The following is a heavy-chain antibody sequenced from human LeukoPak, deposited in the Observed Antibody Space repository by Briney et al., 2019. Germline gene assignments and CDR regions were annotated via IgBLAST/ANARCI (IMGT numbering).Heavy chain of an antibody. CDR2: INPNSGGT. Sequence: ASVKVSCKASGYAFTSYYMHWVRQAPGQGLEWMGWINPNSGGTNYAQKFQGRVTMTRDTSISTAYMELSRLRSDDPAVYYCARDPTGDREYYFDYWGQGTLVTVSS. CDR3: ARDPTGDREYYFDY. J-gene: IGHJ4*02. CDR1: GYAFTSYY. V-gene: IGHV1-2*02. D-gene: IGHD7-27*01.